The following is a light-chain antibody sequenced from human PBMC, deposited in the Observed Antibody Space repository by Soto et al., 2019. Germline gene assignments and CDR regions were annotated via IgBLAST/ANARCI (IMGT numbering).Light chain of an antibody. CDR1: QSLLHSNGYTY. V-gene: IGKV2-28*01. CDR2: LGS. Sequence: DIVMTQSPLSLPLTPGEPASISCRSSQSLLHSNGYTYLDWYLQKPGQSPQLLISLGSDRASGVLDRFSGSGSGTYFTLKISRVEAEDVGVYYCMQALQTPYTFGQGTKLEIK. J-gene: IGKJ2*01. CDR3: MQALQTPYT.